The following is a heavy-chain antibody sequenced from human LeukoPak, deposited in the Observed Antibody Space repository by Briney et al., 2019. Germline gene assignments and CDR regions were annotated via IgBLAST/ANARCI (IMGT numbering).Heavy chain of an antibody. CDR1: GGSISSYY. D-gene: IGHD6-19*01. CDR3: AREKSLTYRTAVAGEFDY. CDR2: IYTSGST. J-gene: IGHJ4*02. V-gene: IGHV4-4*07. Sequence: SETLSLTCTVSGGSISSYYWSWIRQPAGKGLEWIGRIYTSGSTTYNPSLKSRVPMSVDTSKNQFSLKLSSVAAADTAVYYCAREKSLTYRTAVAGEFDYWAQETGHTVST.